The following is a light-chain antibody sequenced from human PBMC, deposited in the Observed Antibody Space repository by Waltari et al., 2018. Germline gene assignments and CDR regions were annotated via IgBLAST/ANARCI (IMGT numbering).Light chain of an antibody. J-gene: IGKJ1*01. Sequence: DIQMTQSPSTLSASVGDRVTITCRASQSIGTWLAWYQQKPGKAPKLLIYHASSLEIGVSSRFSGSGSGTEFTLTITSLQPDDFATYYCQQYNTHLFGQGTKVELK. CDR3: QQYNTHL. CDR1: QSIGTW. CDR2: HAS. V-gene: IGKV1-5*01.